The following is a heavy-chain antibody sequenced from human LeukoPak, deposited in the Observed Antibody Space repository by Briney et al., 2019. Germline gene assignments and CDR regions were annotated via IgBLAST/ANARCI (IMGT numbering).Heavy chain of an antibody. CDR3: ASPAYYYDSSGPDY. V-gene: IGHV4-4*02. CDR1: GGSISSSNW. CDR2: IYHSGST. D-gene: IGHD3-22*01. Sequence: PSETLSLTCAVSGGSISSSNWWSWVRQPPGKGLEWIGEIYHSGSTNYNPSLKSRVTISVDKSKNQFSLKLSSVTAADTAVYYCASPAYYYDSSGPDYWGQGTLVTVSS. J-gene: IGHJ4*02.